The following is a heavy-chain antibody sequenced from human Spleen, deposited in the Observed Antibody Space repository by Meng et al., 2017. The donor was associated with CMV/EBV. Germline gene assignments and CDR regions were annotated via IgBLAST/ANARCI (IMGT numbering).Heavy chain of an antibody. V-gene: IGHV3-7*01. Sequence: GGSLRLSCAASGFTFNSHWMSWVRQAPGKGLEWVANINQDGSEKHYVDSVTGRFTISRDNAKNSLYLQMSTLRAEDTAVYYCARGRGFCSNTGCYSNFDYWGQGTLVTVSS. CDR1: GFTFNSHW. J-gene: IGHJ4*02. D-gene: IGHD2-2*01. CDR3: ARGRGFCSNTGCYSNFDY. CDR2: INQDGSEK.